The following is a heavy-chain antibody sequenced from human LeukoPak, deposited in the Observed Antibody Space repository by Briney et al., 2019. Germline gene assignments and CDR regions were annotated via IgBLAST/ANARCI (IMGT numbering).Heavy chain of an antibody. CDR3: GRVRSAYYCDF. V-gene: IGHV3-66*01. CDR2: IYSGGST. J-gene: IGHJ4*02. CDR1: GFTVSSNY. Sequence: GGSLRLSCAASGFTVSSNYMNWVRQAPGKGLEWVSVIYSGGSTYYADSVKGRFTISRDNSKNTLYLQMNSLRAEDTAVYYCGRVRSAYYCDFWGQGTLVTVSS.